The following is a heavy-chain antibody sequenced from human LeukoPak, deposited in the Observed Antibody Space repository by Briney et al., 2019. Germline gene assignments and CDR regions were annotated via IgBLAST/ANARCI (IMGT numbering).Heavy chain of an antibody. CDR2: INPNSGGT. CDR3: ARAQYSSSWYFDY. CDR1: GYTFTGYY. Sequence: ASVKVSCKASGYTFTGYYMHWVRQAPGQGLEWMGGINPNSGGTNYAQKFQGRVTMTRATSIRTAYMELSRLRSDDPAVYYCARAQYSSSWYFDYWGQGTLVTVSS. D-gene: IGHD6-13*01. V-gene: IGHV1-2*02. J-gene: IGHJ4*02.